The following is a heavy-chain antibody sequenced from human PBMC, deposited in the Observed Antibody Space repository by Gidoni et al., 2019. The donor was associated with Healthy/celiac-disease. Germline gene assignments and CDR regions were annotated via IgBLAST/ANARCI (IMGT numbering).Heavy chain of an antibody. CDR3: ARGWIRATVTPQCLNYFDY. Sequence: QVQLVQSGAEVKKPGASVKVSCKASGYTFTSSDMHWVRQAPGQRLEWMGWINAGNGNTKYSQKFQGRVTITSDTSASTAYMELSSLRSEDTAVYYCARGWIRATVTPQCLNYFDYWGQGTLVTVSS. CDR1: GYTFTSSD. V-gene: IGHV1-3*01. J-gene: IGHJ4*02. D-gene: IGHD4-4*01. CDR2: INAGNGNT.